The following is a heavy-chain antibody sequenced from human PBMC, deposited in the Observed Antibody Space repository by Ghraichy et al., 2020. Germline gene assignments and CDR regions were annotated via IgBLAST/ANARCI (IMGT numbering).Heavy chain of an antibody. J-gene: IGHJ5*02. D-gene: IGHD3-3*01. CDR3: ARVFSRALNWFDP. V-gene: IGHV4-59*01. CDR1: GGSISSYY. CDR2: IYYSGST. Sequence: SETLSLTCTVSGGSISSYYWNWIRQPPGKGLEWIAYIYYSGSTNYYPFLKSRVTISVDTSTNQFSLTLSSVTAADTAVYYCARVFSRALNWFDPWGQGALVTVSS.